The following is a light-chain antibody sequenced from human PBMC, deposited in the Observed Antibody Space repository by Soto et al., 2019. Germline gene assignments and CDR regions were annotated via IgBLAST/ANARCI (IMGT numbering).Light chain of an antibody. V-gene: IGLV1-44*01. CDR1: SSNIGSNT. J-gene: IGLJ1*01. Sequence: HSVLTQPPSASGIPGQRVSISCSGSSSNIGSNTVNWYQQLPGTAPKLLIYSNNQRPSGVPDRFSGSKSGTSASLAISGLQSEDEADYYCAAWDDSLNGHVFGTGTKVTVL. CDR2: SNN. CDR3: AAWDDSLNGHV.